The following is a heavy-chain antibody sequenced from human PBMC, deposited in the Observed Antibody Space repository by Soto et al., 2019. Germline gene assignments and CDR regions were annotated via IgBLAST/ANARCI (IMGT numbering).Heavy chain of an antibody. CDR2: IYYSGST. CDR1: GGSIISYY. Sequence: SETLSLTCTVSGGSIISYYWSWIRQPPWKGLEWIGYIYYSGSTNYNPSLKSRVTISVDTSKNQFSLKLSSVTAADTAVYYCARDNGDFDYWGQGTLVTVSS. J-gene: IGHJ4*02. CDR3: ARDNGDFDY. D-gene: IGHD4-17*01. V-gene: IGHV4-59*01.